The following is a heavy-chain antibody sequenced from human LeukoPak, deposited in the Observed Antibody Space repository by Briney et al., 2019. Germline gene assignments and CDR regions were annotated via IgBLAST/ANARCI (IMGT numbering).Heavy chain of an antibody. Sequence: HPGGSLRLSCAASGFTFSSYWMSWVRQAPGKGLEWVANIKEDGSDKYYVDSVKGRFTISRDNAKNSLYLQMNSLRAEDTAVYYCAREFFRVHAFHIWGQGTMVTVS. V-gene: IGHV3-7*01. D-gene: IGHD3-3*01. CDR2: IKEDGSDK. CDR3: AREFFRVHAFHI. J-gene: IGHJ3*02. CDR1: GFTFSSYW.